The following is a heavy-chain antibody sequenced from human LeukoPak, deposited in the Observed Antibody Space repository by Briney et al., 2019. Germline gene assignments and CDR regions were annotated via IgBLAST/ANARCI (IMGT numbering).Heavy chain of an antibody. J-gene: IGHJ4*02. CDR2: ISVSGGST. CDR3: ARLPTFFGDSTFDY. D-gene: IGHD4-17*01. Sequence: GGSLRLSCAASGFTFSSYGMSWVRQAPGKGLEWVSDISVSGGSTYYADSVKGRFTISRDNSKNTLYLQMNTLRAEDTAIYYCARLPTFFGDSTFDYWGQGTLVTVSS. CDR1: GFTFSSYG. V-gene: IGHV3-23*01.